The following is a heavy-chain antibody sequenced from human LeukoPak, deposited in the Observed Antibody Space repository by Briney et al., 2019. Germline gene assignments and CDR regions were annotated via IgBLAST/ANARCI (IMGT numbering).Heavy chain of an antibody. CDR3: ARGIVVVVAVGWFAP. D-gene: IGHD2-15*01. J-gene: IGHJ5*02. Sequence: EASVKVSCKASGYTFTGYYMHWVRQAPGQGLEWMGWINPNSGGTNYAQKFQGRVTMTRDTSISTAYMELSRLRSDDTAVYYCARGIVVVVAVGWFAPWGQGTLVTVSS. V-gene: IGHV1-2*02. CDR2: INPNSGGT. CDR1: GYTFTGYY.